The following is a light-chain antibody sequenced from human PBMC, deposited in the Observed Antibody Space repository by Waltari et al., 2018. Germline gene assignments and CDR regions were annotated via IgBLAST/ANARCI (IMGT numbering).Light chain of an antibody. CDR2: RKN. V-gene: IGLV1-44*01. CDR3: AAWDDSLNGVV. J-gene: IGLJ2*01. CDR1: SSNIGRNT. Sequence: QSVLTQPPSASGTPGQRVTISCSGSSSNIGRNTVTWYQPLPGTAPKLLISRKNQRPSGVPDRFSGSKSGTSASLAISGLQSEDEADYYCAAWDDSLNGVVFGGGTKLTVL.